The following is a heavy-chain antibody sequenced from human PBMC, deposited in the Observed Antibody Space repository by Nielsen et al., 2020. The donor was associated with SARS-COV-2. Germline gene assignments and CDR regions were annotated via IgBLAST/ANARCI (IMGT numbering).Heavy chain of an antibody. CDR1: GYSFTSYW. D-gene: IGHD5-24*01. CDR2: IYPGDSDT. J-gene: IGHJ4*02. CDR3: ARHQPRDGYNFDY. V-gene: IGHV5-51*01. Sequence: GESLKISCQGSGYSFTSYWIGWVRQMPGKGLEWMGIIYPGDSDTRYSPSFQGQVTISADKSISTAYLQWSSLKASDTAMYYCARHQPRDGYNFDYWGQGTLVTVSS.